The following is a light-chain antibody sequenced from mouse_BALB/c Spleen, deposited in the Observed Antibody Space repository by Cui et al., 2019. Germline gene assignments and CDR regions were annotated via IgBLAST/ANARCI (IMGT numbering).Light chain of an antibody. J-gene: IGKJ1*01. CDR2: RAN. Sequence: DIKMTQSPSSMYASLGERVTITCKASQDINSYLSWFEQKPGKSPKTLIYRANRLVDGVPSRFSGSGSEQDYSLTISSLEYEDMGIYYCLQYDEFPPTFGGGTKLEIK. V-gene: IGKV14-111*01. CDR1: QDINSY. CDR3: LQYDEFPPT.